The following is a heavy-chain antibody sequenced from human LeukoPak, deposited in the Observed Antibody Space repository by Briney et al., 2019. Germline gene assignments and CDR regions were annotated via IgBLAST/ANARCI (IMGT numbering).Heavy chain of an antibody. CDR3: ARVGGVREGEDYYYYYGMDV. J-gene: IGHJ6*02. V-gene: IGHV4-31*03. CDR2: IYYSGST. D-gene: IGHD3-10*01. CDR1: GGSISSGGYY. Sequence: SQTLSLTCTVSGGSISSGGYYWSWIRQHPGKGLEWIGYIYYSGSTYYNPSLKSRVTISVDTSKHQFSLKLSSVTAADTAVYYCARVGGVREGEDYYYYYGMDVWGQGTTVTVSS.